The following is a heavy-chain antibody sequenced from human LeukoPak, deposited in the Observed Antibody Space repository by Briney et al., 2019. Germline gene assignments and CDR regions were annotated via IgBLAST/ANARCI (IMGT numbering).Heavy chain of an antibody. V-gene: IGHV4-61*02. J-gene: IGHJ4*02. D-gene: IGHD3-9*01. Sequence: SQTLSLTCTVSGGSISSGSYYWSWIRRPAGKGLEWIGRIYTGGSTNYNPSLKSRVTISVDTSKNQFSLKLSSVTAADTAVYYCARAPRGPLSGPDYWGQGTLVTVSS. CDR2: IYTGGST. CDR3: ARAPRGPLSGPDY. CDR1: GGSISSGSYY.